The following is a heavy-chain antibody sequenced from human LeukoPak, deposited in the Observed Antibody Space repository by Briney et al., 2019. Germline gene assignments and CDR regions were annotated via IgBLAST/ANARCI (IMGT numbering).Heavy chain of an antibody. Sequence: GGSLRLSCAASGFTFSSYWMSWVRQAPGKGLEWVANLNQDGSETHYVDSVKGRFTISRDNPKNSLYLQMNSLRAEDTALYYCTRDNGGSGWLYWGQGTLVTVSS. D-gene: IGHD6-19*01. CDR1: GFTFSSYW. V-gene: IGHV3-7*05. CDR2: LNQDGSET. J-gene: IGHJ4*02. CDR3: TRDNGGSGWLY.